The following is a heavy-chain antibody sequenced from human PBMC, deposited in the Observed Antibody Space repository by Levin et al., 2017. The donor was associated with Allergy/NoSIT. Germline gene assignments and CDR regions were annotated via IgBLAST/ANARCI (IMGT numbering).Heavy chain of an antibody. J-gene: IGHJ5*02. CDR3: ARSYSYGSGRDWFDP. CDR1: GFTFSSYG. D-gene: IGHD3-10*01. Sequence: GGSLRLSCAASGFTFSSYGMHWVRQAPGKGLEWVAVIWYDGSNKYYADSVKGRFTISRDNSKNTLYLQMNSLRAEDTAVYYCARSYSYGSGRDWFDPWGQGTLVTVSS. CDR2: IWYDGSNK. V-gene: IGHV3-33*01.